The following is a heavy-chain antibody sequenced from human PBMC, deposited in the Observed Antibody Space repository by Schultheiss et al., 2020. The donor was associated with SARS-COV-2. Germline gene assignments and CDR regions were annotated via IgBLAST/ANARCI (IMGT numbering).Heavy chain of an antibody. V-gene: IGHV4-31*03. D-gene: IGHD2-2*01. Sequence: SETLSLTCTVSGGSISSGGYYWSWIRQHPGKGLEWIGYIYYSGSTYYNPSLKSRVTISVDTSKNQFSLKLSYVTAADTAVYYCARDKHCSSTSCITGHYYYGMDVWGQGTTVTVSS. CDR2: IYYSGST. CDR3: ARDKHCSSTSCITGHYYYGMDV. J-gene: IGHJ6*02. CDR1: GGSISSGGYY.